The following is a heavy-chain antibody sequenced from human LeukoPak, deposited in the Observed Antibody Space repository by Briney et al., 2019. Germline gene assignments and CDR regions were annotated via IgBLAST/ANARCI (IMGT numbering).Heavy chain of an antibody. Sequence: GGSLRLSCAASGFNFDDYGMSWVRQAPGKGLEWVSGINWNGDSTGYADSVKGRFTISRDNAKNSLYLQLNRLRAEDTALYHCARRDRVWFGELSGAFNVWGQGTMVTVSS. V-gene: IGHV3-20*01. CDR1: GFNFDDYG. CDR2: INWNGDST. D-gene: IGHD3-10*01. CDR3: ARRDRVWFGELSGAFNV. J-gene: IGHJ3*01.